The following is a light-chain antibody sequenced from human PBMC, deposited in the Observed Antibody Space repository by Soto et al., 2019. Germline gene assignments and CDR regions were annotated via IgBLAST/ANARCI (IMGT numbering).Light chain of an antibody. CDR2: EVS. CDR1: SSDVGGYNY. CDR3: SSYTSSSTGYV. V-gene: IGLV2-14*01. J-gene: IGLJ1*01. Sequence: QSVLTQPASVSGSPGQSITISCTGTSSDVGGYNYVSWYQQHPGKAPKLMIYEVSNRPSGVSNRFSGSKPGNTASLTISGLQAEDEADYYCSSYTSSSTGYVFGTGTKVTAL.